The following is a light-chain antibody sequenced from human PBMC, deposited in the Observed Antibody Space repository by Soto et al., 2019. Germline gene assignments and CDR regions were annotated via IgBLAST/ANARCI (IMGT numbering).Light chain of an antibody. CDR1: TSDVGGYNY. CDR3: FSYTTSSAPYV. J-gene: IGLJ1*01. CDR2: EVS. V-gene: IGLV2-14*01. Sequence: QSALTQPASLSGSPGQSITISCTGTTSDVGGYNYVSWYQQLPGKVPKLMIYEVSNRPSGVSTRFSGSKSGNTASLTISGLQAEDEAAYYCFSYTTSSAPYVFGTGTKLTVL.